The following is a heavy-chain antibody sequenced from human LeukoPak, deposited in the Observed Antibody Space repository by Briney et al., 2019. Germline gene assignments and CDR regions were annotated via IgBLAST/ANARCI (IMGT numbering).Heavy chain of an antibody. CDR1: GFTFSSYG. V-gene: IGHV3-30*03. CDR3: ARGGTGRDGYNSPCAFWDY. Sequence: GGSLRLSCAASGFTFSSYGMHWVRQAPGKGLEWVAVISYDGSNKYYADSVKGRFTISRDNSKNTLYLQMNSLRAEDTAVYYCARGGTGRDGYNSPCAFWDYWGQGTLVTVSS. J-gene: IGHJ4*02. D-gene: IGHD5-24*01. CDR2: ISYDGSNK.